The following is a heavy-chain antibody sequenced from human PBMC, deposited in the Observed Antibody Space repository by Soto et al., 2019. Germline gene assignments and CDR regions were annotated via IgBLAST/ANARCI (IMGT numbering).Heavy chain of an antibody. V-gene: IGHV1-18*01. J-gene: IGHJ3*01. CDR2: ISTYNGNT. CDR3: ARPRADAFDF. CDR1: GYTFTNYG. Sequence: QVHLVQSGAEVKRPGASMKVSCKAYGYTFTNYGVTWVRQAPGQGLERLGWISTYNGNTNYTRKFQGRVTMTTDTSSSTAYLELRSVRSDDTAIYYCARPRADAFDFWGQGTMVTVSS.